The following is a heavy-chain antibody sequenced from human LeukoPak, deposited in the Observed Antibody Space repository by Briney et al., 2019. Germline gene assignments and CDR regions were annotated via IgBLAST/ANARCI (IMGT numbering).Heavy chain of an antibody. Sequence: SETLSLTCAVSGGSISSGGYSWSWIRQLPGKGLEWIGYIYHSGSTYYNPSLKSRVTISVDRSKNQFSLKLSSVTAADTAVYYCARAGYDDYYYYGMDVWGQGTTVTVSS. D-gene: IGHD5-12*01. CDR1: GGSISSGGYS. J-gene: IGHJ6*02. CDR2: IYHSGST. V-gene: IGHV4-30-2*01. CDR3: ARAGYDDYYYYGMDV.